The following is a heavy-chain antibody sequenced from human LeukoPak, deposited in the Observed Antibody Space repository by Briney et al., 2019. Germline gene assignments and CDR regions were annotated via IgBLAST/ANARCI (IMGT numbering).Heavy chain of an antibody. V-gene: IGHV3-23*01. D-gene: IGHD6-13*01. CDR2: ISGSGGST. CDR1: GFTVSSNY. CDR3: AKEFGAAYDAFDI. Sequence: PGGSLRLSCAASGFTVSSNYMSWVRQAPGKGLEWVSAISGSGGSTYYADSVKGRFTISRDNSKNTLYLQMNSLRAEDTAVYYCAKEFGAAYDAFDIWGQGTMVTVSS. J-gene: IGHJ3*02.